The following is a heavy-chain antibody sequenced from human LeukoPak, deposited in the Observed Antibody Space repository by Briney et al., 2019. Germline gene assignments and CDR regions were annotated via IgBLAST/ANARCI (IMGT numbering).Heavy chain of an antibody. Sequence: PGGSLRLSCVASGFTFSMYWMTWFRQAPGKGLEWVANLKQDGSQTNYVDSVKGRFAISRDNAKKSLYLQMNSLRGEDTAVYYCARDPTHYLRYGYFDYWGQGTLVTVSS. J-gene: IGHJ4*02. V-gene: IGHV3-7*01. CDR2: LKQDGSQT. CDR3: ARDPTHYLRYGYFDY. D-gene: IGHD3-9*01. CDR1: GFTFSMYW.